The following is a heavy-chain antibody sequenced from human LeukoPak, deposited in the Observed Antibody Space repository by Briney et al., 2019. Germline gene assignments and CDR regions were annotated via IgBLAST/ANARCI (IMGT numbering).Heavy chain of an antibody. J-gene: IGHJ3*02. D-gene: IGHD4-11*01. V-gene: IGHV4-34*01. CDR1: GGSFSGYY. CDR3: ARAPWAYGNYVHAFDI. Sequence: SETLSLTCAVYGGSFSGYYWAWIRQPPGKGLEWIGRIYSGGRIYYNPSLKSRVSISIDTSNNDLSLKVTSVTAADTAGYYCARAPWAYGNYVHAFDIWGQGTMVTVSS. CDR2: IYSGGRI.